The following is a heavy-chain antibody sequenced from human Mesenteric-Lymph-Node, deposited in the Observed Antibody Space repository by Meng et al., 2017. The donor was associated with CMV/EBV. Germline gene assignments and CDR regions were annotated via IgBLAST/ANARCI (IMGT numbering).Heavy chain of an antibody. CDR2: VNSDGSNT. Sequence: LSCAASGFTFSRYWMHWVRQAPGKGLVWVSRVNSDGSNTIYADSVKGRSTISRDNAKNTLYLQMNSLRAEDTAVYYCAAGGGRTFDYWGQGALVTVSS. D-gene: IGHD3-16*01. V-gene: IGHV3-74*01. CDR1: GFTFSRYW. CDR3: AAGGGRTFDY. J-gene: IGHJ4*02.